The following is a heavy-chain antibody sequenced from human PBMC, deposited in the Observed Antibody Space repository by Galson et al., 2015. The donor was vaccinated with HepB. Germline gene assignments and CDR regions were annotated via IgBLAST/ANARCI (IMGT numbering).Heavy chain of an antibody. CDR1: GGTFSSYA. D-gene: IGHD2-2*01. V-gene: IGHV1-69*01. CDR3: ARVVVVPAAISGIYWYFDL. J-gene: IGHJ2*01. Sequence: SGGTFSSYAISWVRQAPGQGLEWMGGIIPIFGTANYAQKFQGRVTITADESTSTAYMELSSLRSEDTAVYYCARVVVVPAAISGIYWYFDLWGRGTLVTVSS. CDR2: IIPIFGTA.